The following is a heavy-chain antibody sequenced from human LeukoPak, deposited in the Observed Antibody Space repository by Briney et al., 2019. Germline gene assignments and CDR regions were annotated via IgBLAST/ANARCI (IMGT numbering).Heavy chain of an antibody. Sequence: GGSLRLSCAASGFIFSRYWMTWVRQAPGKGLEWVANIKPDGSEKKYVDSVKGRFTISRDNAKNSLYLQMSSLRAEDTAVYYCVRGGANSGNDHPLFDCWGQGTLVTVSS. J-gene: IGHJ4*02. CDR3: VRGGANSGNDHPLFDC. D-gene: IGHD5-12*01. V-gene: IGHV3-7*05. CDR2: IKPDGSEK. CDR1: GFIFSRYW.